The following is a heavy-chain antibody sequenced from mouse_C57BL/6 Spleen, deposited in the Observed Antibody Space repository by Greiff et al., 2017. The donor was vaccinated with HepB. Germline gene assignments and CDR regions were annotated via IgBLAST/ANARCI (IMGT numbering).Heavy chain of an antibody. CDR3: ARVCNCFWFAY. D-gene: IGHD2-1*01. CDR1: GYAFSSYW. CDR2: IYPGDGDT. Sequence: VQLQQSGAELVKPGASVKISCKASGYAFSSYWMNWVKQRPGQGLVWIGQIYPGDGDTKYNGKFKGKATLTADKSSSTAYMQLSSLTSEDTAVYFCARVCNCFWFAYWGQGTLVTVSA. V-gene: IGHV1-80*01. J-gene: IGHJ3*01.